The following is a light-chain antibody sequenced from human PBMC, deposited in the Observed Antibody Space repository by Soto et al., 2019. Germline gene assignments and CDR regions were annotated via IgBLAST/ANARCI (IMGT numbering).Light chain of an antibody. V-gene: IGKV1-39*01. CDR1: QTISSY. Sequence: IQMTQSPASLSGSVGDRVTITFRASQTISSYLNWYQKKPGKAPTLLIYAASTLQSGVPSRFSGSRSGTDFTLTISSLEPEDFAVYYCQQRSNWPPITFAQGTRLEVK. CDR3: QQRSNWPPIT. J-gene: IGKJ5*01. CDR2: AAS.